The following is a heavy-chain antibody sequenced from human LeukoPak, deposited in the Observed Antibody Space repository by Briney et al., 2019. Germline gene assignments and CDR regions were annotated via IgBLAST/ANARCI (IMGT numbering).Heavy chain of an antibody. Sequence: QPGGSLRLSCAASGFTFSSYGMHWVRQAPGKGLEWVAVISYDGSNKYYADSVKGRFTISRDNSKNTLYLQMNSLRAEDTAVYYCAKDFIGSHYYGSGAPTARHLGGQGTLVTVSS. CDR3: AKDFIGSHYYGSGAPTARHL. CDR2: ISYDGSNK. D-gene: IGHD3-10*01. J-gene: IGHJ4*02. CDR1: GFTFSSYG. V-gene: IGHV3-30*18.